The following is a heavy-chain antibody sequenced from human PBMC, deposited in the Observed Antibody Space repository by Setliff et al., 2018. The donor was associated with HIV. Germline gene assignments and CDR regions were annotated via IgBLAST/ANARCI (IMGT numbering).Heavy chain of an antibody. V-gene: IGHV3-30*04. CDR2: ISYDGSNK. J-gene: IGHJ4*02. Sequence: GGSLRLSCAASGFTFSSYAMHWVRQAPGKGLEWVAVISYDGSNKYYADSVKGRFTISRDNSKNTLYLQMNSLRAEDTAVYYCARDSPLSHFDYWGQGILVTVSS. CDR1: GFTFSSYA. CDR3: ARDSPLSHFDY.